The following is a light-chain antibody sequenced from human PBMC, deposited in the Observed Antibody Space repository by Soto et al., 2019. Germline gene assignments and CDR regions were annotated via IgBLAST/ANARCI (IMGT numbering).Light chain of an antibody. J-gene: IGKJ1*01. CDR3: QQYGSSGT. V-gene: IGKV3-20*01. Sequence: EVVLTQSACTLSLSPGERATLSCRASQSVSNNYLAWYRQKPGQAPRLLIYGASNRATGIPDRFSGSGSGTDFTLTISRLEPEDFAVYYCQQYGSSGTFGQGTKVDI. CDR2: GAS. CDR1: QSVSNNY.